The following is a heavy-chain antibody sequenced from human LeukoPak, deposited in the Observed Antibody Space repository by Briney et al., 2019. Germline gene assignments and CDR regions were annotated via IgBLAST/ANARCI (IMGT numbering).Heavy chain of an antibody. Sequence: PSETLSLTCTVSGGSISSSSYYWGWIRQPPGKGLEWIGSIYYSGSTYYNPPLKSRVTISVDTSKNQFSLKLSSVTAADTAVYYCARHGPIFGTDYWGQGTLVTVSS. J-gene: IGHJ4*02. D-gene: IGHD3-3*01. V-gene: IGHV4-39*01. CDR1: GGSISSSSYY. CDR3: ARHGPIFGTDY. CDR2: IYYSGST.